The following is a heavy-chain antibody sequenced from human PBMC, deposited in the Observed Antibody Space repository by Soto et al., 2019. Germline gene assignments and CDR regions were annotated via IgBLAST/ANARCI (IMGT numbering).Heavy chain of an antibody. D-gene: IGHD3-10*01. Sequence: EVQLLESGGGLVQPGASLRLSCAASGFTFSSYAMSWVRQAPGKGLEWVSAISGSGGTTYYADSVKGRFTVSRDNSKNTLYLQMNGLRAEDTAVYYCATTVVRGWRDDFWGQGTLVTVSS. CDR1: GFTFSSYA. V-gene: IGHV3-23*01. CDR3: ATTVVRGWRDDF. CDR2: ISGSGGTT. J-gene: IGHJ4*02.